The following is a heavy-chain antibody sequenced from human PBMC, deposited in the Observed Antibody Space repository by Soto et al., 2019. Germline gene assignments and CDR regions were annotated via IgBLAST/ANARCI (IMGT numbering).Heavy chain of an antibody. V-gene: IGHV4-39*01. CDR3: ERLAGYCSGTGCHGYYAMDV. Sequence: QLQLQESGPGLVKPSETLSLTCTVSGGSISSGPYSWGWIRQPPGKGLEWIGTFYYGGSTHYSPSLRSHVTISLDTSKTQFYPKVSSLTAADTATYYCERLAGYCSGTGCHGYYAMDVWGHGTTVTVSS. D-gene: IGHD2-2*01. CDR1: GGSISSGPYS. CDR2: FYYGGST. J-gene: IGHJ6*02.